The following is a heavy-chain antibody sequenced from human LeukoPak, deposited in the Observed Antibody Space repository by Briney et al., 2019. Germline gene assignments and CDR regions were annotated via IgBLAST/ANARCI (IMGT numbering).Heavy chain of an antibody. CDR2: ITSSGRTI. J-gene: IGHJ4*02. CDR1: GFTFSNYE. V-gene: IGHV3-48*03. D-gene: IGHD6-13*01. CDR3: ARYSVSYSSSWEFDY. Sequence: GGSLRLPCAASGFTFSNYEMNWVRQAPGKGLEWVSHITSSGRTIYYADSVKGRFTISRDNAKNSLYLQMNSLRAEDTAVYYCARYSVSYSSSWEFDYWGQGTLVTVSS.